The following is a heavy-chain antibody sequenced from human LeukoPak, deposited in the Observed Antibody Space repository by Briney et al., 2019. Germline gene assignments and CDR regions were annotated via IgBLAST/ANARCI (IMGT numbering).Heavy chain of an antibody. D-gene: IGHD2-8*01. J-gene: IGHJ6*02. CDR1: GFTFSSYS. Sequence: GGSLRLTCAASGFTFSSYSVNWVRQAPRKGLEWVSSISSSSSYIYYADSVKGRFTISRDNSNNSLYLQMNSLRAEDTAVYYCARFCSPGCMPLYYYNGMDAWGQGTTVTVSS. CDR3: ARFCSPGCMPLYYYNGMDA. CDR2: ISSSSSYI. V-gene: IGHV3-21*01.